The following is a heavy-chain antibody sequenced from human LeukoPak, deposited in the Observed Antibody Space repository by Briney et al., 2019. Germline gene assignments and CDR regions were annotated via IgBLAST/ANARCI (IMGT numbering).Heavy chain of an antibody. Sequence: PSETLSLTCAVYGVSFSGYYWSWIRQPPGKGLEWIGEINHSGSTNYNPSLKSRVTISVDTSKNQFSLKLSSVTAADTAVYYCARGYYYDSSGYNLVWGQGTMVTVSS. V-gene: IGHV4-34*01. CDR2: INHSGST. J-gene: IGHJ3*01. D-gene: IGHD3-22*01. CDR3: ARGYYYDSSGYNLV. CDR1: GVSFSGYY.